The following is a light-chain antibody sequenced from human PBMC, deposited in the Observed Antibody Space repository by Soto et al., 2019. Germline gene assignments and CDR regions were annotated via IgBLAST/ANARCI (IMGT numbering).Light chain of an antibody. CDR2: WAS. J-gene: IGKJ1*01. Sequence: DIVMTQSPDSLTVSLGERATINCKSSQSLLSSSDNRNYLAWYQHKPGQSPKMLIYWASTRYSGVPDRFSGSGSGTDFSHTISSLQAEDVAVYYCQHYYSVPPTFGQGTKVEIK. CDR3: QHYYSVPPT. CDR1: QSLLSSSDNRNY. V-gene: IGKV4-1*01.